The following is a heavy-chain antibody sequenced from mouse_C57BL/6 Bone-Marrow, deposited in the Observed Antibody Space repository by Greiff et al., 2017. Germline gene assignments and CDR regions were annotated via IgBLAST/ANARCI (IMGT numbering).Heavy chain of an antibody. V-gene: IGHV1-64*01. CDR3: ERWGFAY. J-gene: IGHJ3*01. Sequence: QVQLQQPGAEPVKPGASVKLSCKASGYTFTSYWMHWVKQRPGQGLEWIGMIHPNIGSTNYNEKFKSKATLTVDKSSSTANMQLSSLTSEDSAVYDCERWGFAYWGQGTLVTVSA. CDR1: GYTFTSYW. CDR2: IHPNIGST.